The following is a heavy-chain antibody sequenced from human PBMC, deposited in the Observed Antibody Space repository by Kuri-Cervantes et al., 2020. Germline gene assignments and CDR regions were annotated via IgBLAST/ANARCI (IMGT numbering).Heavy chain of an antibody. CDR3: VKGLSNYYDSSGPGDY. CDR2: ISWNSGSI. J-gene: IGHJ4*02. D-gene: IGHD3-22*01. CDR1: GFTFDEFA. V-gene: IGHV3-9*01. Sequence: SLKISCAASGFTFDEFAMHWVRQTPVKGLEWVSGISWNSGSIGYADSEEGRFTISRDNARNSLYLEMNSLRPEDTALYYCVKGLSNYYDSSGPGDYWGQGTLVTVSS.